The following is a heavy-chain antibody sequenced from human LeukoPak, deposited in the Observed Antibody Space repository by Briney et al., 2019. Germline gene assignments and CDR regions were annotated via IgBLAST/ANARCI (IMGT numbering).Heavy chain of an antibody. CDR3: AKDRSGSYRIFDS. V-gene: IGHV3-23*01. CDR2: ISGSGDST. Sequence: PSGGSLRLSCAASGFTFSSYAMSWVRQAPGKGLEWVSVISGSGDSTYYADSVKGRFTISRDTSKNTLYLQMNSLRAEDTAIYYCAKDRSGSYRIFDSWGQGTLVTVSS. J-gene: IGHJ4*02. D-gene: IGHD1-26*01. CDR1: GFTFSSYA.